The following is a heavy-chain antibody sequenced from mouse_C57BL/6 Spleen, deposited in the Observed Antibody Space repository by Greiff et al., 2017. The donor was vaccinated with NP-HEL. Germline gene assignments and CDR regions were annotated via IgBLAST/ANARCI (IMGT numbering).Heavy chain of an antibody. V-gene: IGHV5-9-1*02. D-gene: IGHD2-1*01. J-gene: IGHJ1*03. CDR2: ISSGGDYI. CDR1: GFTFSSYA. Sequence: DVQLVESGEGLVKPGGSLKLSCAASGFTFSSYAMSWVRQTPEKRLEWVAYISSGGDYIYYADTVKGRFTISRDNARNTLYLQMSSLKSEDTAMYYCTRGPYGNLWYFDVWGTGTTVTVSS. CDR3: TRGPYGNLWYFDV.